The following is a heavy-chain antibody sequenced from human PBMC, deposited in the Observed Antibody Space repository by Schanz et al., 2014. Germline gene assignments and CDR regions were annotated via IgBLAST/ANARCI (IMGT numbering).Heavy chain of an antibody. J-gene: IGHJ3*02. V-gene: IGHV3-23*03. CDR1: GITFSSHS. Sequence: GQLVESGGGLVQPGGSLRLSCAASGITFSSHSFNWVRQAPGKGLEWVSFVHPGGSTYYPDSVKGRFTISRDNSKNTLYLQMNSLRAEDTAVYYCAKGRFGELSAFDIWGQGTMVTVSS. D-gene: IGHD3-10*01. CDR2: VHPGGST. CDR3: AKGRFGELSAFDI.